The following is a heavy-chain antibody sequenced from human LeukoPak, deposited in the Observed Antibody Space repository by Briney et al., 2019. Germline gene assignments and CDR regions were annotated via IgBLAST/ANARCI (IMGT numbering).Heavy chain of an antibody. CDR1: GGSISRHY. CDR3: ARHEGHCTGGNCYSNAFDV. D-gene: IGHD2-15*01. J-gene: IGHJ3*01. V-gene: IGHV4-59*08. CDR2: IFHSGST. Sequence: SETLSLTCSVSGGSISRHYWSWIRRPPGKGLEWIGYIFHSGSTKYNPSLKSRVTISLDTSKQQFSLKLTSVTATDTAVYFCARHEGHCTGGNCYSNAFDVWGQGTMVTVSS.